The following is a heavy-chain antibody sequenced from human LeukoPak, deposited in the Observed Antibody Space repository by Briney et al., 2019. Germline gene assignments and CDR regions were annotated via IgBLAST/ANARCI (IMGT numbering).Heavy chain of an antibody. D-gene: IGHD6-19*01. CDR2: ISHSGTT. V-gene: IGHV4-59*08. CDR3: ARWDDSAWAFGN. J-gene: IGHJ4*02. CDR1: GGAITNYY. Sequence: SETLSLTCGVSGGAITNYYWNWIRQSPGKGLEWVGYISHSGTTSYNPSLKSRVTISVDTSKNQLSLKLTSVTAADTAVYYCARWDDSAWAFGNWGPGTLVTVSS.